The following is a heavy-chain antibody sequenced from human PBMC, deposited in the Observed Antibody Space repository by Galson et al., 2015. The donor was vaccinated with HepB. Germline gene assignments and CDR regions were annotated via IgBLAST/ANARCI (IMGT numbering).Heavy chain of an antibody. J-gene: IGHJ3*01. Sequence: SLRLSCAASGFTFSDYGMHWVRQAPGKGLEWVTFIRYDGSNIYYADSVKGRFTISRDTSKNTLYLQMHSLSPEDTAVYYCAKEESLGIAGRTNAFDVRGQGTMVIVSS. V-gene: IGHV3-30*02. CDR3: AKEESLGIAGRTNAFDV. CDR2: IRYDGSNI. CDR1: GFTFSDYG. D-gene: IGHD6-13*01.